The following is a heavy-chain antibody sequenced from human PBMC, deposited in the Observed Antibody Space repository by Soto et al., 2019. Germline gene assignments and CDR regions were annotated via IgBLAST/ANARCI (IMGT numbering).Heavy chain of an antibody. CDR1: GFTFGDYA. V-gene: IGHV3-49*04. CDR3: TRDGPTYYYDSSGYSRDAFDI. J-gene: IGHJ3*02. Sequence: GGSLRLSCTASGFTFGDYAMSWVRQAPGKGLEWVGFIRSKAYGGTTEYAASVKGRFTISRDDSKSIAYLQMNSLKTEDTAVYYCTRDGPTYYYDSSGYSRDAFDIWGQGTMVTVPS. CDR2: IRSKAYGGTT. D-gene: IGHD3-22*01.